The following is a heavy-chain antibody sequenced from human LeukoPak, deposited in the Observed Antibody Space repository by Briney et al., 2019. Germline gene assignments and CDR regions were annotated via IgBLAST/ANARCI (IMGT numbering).Heavy chain of an antibody. V-gene: IGHV1-69*13. CDR1: GGTFSSYA. D-gene: IGHD3-22*01. CDR3: ARPNNPVVVDYYDSSGYYLDY. CDR2: IIPIFGTA. Sequence: ASVKVSCKASGGTFSSYAISWVRQAPGQGLEWMGGIIPIFGTANYAQKFQGRVTITADESTSTAYMEGSSLRSEDTAVYYCARPNNPVVVDYYDSSGYYLDYWGQGTLVTVSS. J-gene: IGHJ4*02.